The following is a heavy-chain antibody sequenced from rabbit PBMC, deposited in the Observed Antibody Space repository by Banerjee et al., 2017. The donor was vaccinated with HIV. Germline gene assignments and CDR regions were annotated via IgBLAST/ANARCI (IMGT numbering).Heavy chain of an antibody. V-gene: IGHV1S45*01. CDR1: GIDFSSYYR. D-gene: IGHD1-1*01. CDR2: IYGGSSGST. CDR3: ARDPAYGNSAYYNL. J-gene: IGHJ4*01. Sequence: QQQLEESGGGLVKPGGTLTLTCKASGIDFSSYYRMCWVRQAPGRGLELIACIYGGSSGSTYYASWAKGRFTISKTSSTTVTLQMTSLTAADTATYFCARDPAYGNSAYYNLWGPGTLVTVS.